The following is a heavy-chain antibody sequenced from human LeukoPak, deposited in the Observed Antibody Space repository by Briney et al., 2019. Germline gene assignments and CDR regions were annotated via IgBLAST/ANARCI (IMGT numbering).Heavy chain of an antibody. J-gene: IGHJ4*02. CDR3: TRGSSGSYYNSRLDY. CDR1: GFTFGSYA. CDR2: ISGSGGST. V-gene: IGHV3-23*01. Sequence: GGSLRLSCAASGFTFGSYAMSWVRQAPGKGLEWVSAISGSGGSTYYAASVKGRFTISRDNSKNTQYLQMNSLGAEDTAMYYCTRGSSGSYYNSRLDYWGQGALVSVSS. D-gene: IGHD3-10*01.